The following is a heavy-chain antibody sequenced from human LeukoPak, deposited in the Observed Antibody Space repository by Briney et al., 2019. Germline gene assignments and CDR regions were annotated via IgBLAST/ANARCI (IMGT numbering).Heavy chain of an antibody. Sequence: SVRVSCKASGGTFSSYAISWVRQAPGQGLEWMGGIIPIFGTANYAQKFQGRVTITADESTSTAYLELSSLRSEDTAVYYCARAGSANIAAAFDYWGQGTLVTVSS. CDR1: GGTFSSYA. D-gene: IGHD6-13*01. J-gene: IGHJ4*02. CDR2: IIPIFGTA. V-gene: IGHV1-69*13. CDR3: ARAGSANIAAAFDY.